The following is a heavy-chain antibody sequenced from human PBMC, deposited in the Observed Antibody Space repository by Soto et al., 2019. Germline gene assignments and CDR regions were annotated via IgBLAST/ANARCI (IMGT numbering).Heavy chain of an antibody. D-gene: IGHD1-1*01. CDR2: IYTSGST. Sequence: LSLTCTVSGGSISSYYWSWIRQPAGKGLEWIGRIYTSGSTNYNPSLKSRVTMSVDTSKNQFSLKLSSVTAADTAVYYCARGLGMCGSCRHFDYWGPGTLVTVSS. J-gene: IGHJ4*02. CDR3: ARGLGMCGSCRHFDY. V-gene: IGHV4-4*07. CDR1: GGSISSYY.